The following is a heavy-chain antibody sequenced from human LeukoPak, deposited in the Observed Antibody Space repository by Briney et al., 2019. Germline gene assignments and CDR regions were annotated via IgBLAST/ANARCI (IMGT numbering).Heavy chain of an antibody. D-gene: IGHD2-21*01. CDR3: AKIRPFANWYFDL. CDR2: ISWNSGSI. CDR1: GFTFDDYA. J-gene: IGHJ2*01. Sequence: GGSLRLSCAPSGFTFDDYAMHWVRHAPGRGLEWDSGISWNSGSIGYADSVKGRFTISRDNAKNSLYLQMNSLRAEDTALYYCAKIRPFANWYFDLWGRGTLVTVSS. V-gene: IGHV3-9*01.